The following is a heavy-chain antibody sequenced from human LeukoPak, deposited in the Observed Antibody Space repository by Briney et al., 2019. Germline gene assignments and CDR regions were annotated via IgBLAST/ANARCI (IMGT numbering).Heavy chain of an antibody. D-gene: IGHD3-10*01. CDR2: ISYDGSNK. J-gene: IGHJ3*02. CDR1: GFTFSSYA. CDR3: ARVVAGRDAFDI. Sequence: GGSLRLSCAASGFTFSSYAMHWVRQAPGKGLEWVAVISYDGSNKYYADSVKGRFTISRDSSKNTLYLQMNSLRAEDTAVYYCARVVAGRDAFDIWGQGTMVTVSS. V-gene: IGHV3-30*04.